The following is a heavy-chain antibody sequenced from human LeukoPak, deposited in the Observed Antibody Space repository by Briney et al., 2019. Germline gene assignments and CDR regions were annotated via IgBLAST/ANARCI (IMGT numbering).Heavy chain of an antibody. J-gene: IGHJ6*02. D-gene: IGHD3-16*01. Sequence: GGSLRLSCAASRFTFSTYSMNWVRQAPGKGLEWVSSISSDSNYIYYADSLKGRFTISRDNAKNSLYLQMISLRADDTAVYYCARVAFGLYVMDVWGQGTTVTVSS. CDR1: RFTFSTYS. V-gene: IGHV3-21*01. CDR2: ISSDSNYI. CDR3: ARVAFGLYVMDV.